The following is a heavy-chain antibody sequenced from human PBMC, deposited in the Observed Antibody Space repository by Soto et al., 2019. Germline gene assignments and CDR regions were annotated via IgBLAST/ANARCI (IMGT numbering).Heavy chain of an antibody. D-gene: IGHD3-22*01. CDR2: INPSGGST. CDR3: ARGSVKDYYDSSGYPVAADDDFDI. J-gene: IGHJ3*02. V-gene: IGHV1-46*01. CDR1: GYTFTSYY. Sequence: ASVKVSCKASGYTFTSYYMHWVRQAPGQGLEWMGIINPSGGSTSYAQKFQGRVTMTRDTSTSTVYMELSSLRSEDTAVYYCARGSVKDYYDSSGYPVAADDDFDIWGQGTMVTV.